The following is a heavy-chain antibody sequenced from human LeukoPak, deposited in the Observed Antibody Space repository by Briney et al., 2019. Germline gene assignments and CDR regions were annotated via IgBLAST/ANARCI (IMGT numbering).Heavy chain of an antibody. CDR2: IFNAGST. V-gene: IGHV4-39*01. CDR3: ARNMTVILVAERTDAFDI. D-gene: IGHD3-22*01. CDR1: GASISSNTYY. J-gene: IGHJ3*02. Sequence: KPSETLSLTCTASGASISSNTYYWAWIRQSPGKGLEWIGSIFNAGSTFYNPSLTSRATMSVDTSKNQFSLKLSSVTAADTAMYYCARNMTVILVAERTDAFDIWGQGTMVTVSS.